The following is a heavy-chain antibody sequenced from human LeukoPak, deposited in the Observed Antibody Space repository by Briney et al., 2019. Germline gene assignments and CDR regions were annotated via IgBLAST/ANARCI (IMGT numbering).Heavy chain of an antibody. CDR2: INPNSGGT. Sequence: ASVKVSCKASGYTFTGYNMHWVRQAPGQGLEWMGWINPNSGGTKYAQKFQGRVTMTRDTSISTAYMEVSRLTSDDTAVYYCARRVVLTAYDYWGQGTLVTVSS. V-gene: IGHV1-2*02. CDR1: GYTFTGYN. J-gene: IGHJ4*02. D-gene: IGHD3-9*01. CDR3: ARRVVLTAYDY.